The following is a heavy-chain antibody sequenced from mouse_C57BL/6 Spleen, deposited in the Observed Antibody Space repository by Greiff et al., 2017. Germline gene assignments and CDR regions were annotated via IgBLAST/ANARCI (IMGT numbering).Heavy chain of an antibody. D-gene: IGHD1-1*01. CDR3: ARDYGINYWYFDV. V-gene: IGHV14-2*01. Sequence: VQLQQSGAELVKPGASVKLSCTASGFNIKDYYMHWVKQRTEQGLEWIGRIDPEDGETKYAPKFQGKATITADTSSNTSYLQLSILTSEDTAVYSFARDYGINYWYFDVWGTGTTVTVSS. CDR2: IDPEDGET. J-gene: IGHJ1*03. CDR1: GFNIKDYY.